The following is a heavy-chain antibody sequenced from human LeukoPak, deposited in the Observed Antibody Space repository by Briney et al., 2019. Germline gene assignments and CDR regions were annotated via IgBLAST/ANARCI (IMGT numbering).Heavy chain of an antibody. Sequence: PGGSLRLSCAASGFTFSSYEMNWVRQAPGKGLEWVSYISSSGSTIYYADSVKGRFTISRDNAKNSLYLQMNSLRAEDTAVYYCAREVALWFGEGWYFDLWGRGTLVTVSS. J-gene: IGHJ2*01. CDR1: GFTFSSYE. CDR3: AREVALWFGEGWYFDL. CDR2: ISSSGSTI. V-gene: IGHV3-48*03. D-gene: IGHD3-10*01.